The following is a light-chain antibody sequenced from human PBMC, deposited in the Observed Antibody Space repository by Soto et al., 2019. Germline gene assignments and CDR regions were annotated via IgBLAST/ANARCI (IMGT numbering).Light chain of an antibody. CDR3: QQRSNWPT. V-gene: IGKV3-11*01. CDR2: GAF. CDR1: PSVTNF. Sequence: PGERATLSCRARPSVTNFLAWYQQKPGQAPRLLIYGAFNRATGIPARFSGSGSGTDFTLTISSLEPEDFAVYYCQQRSNWPTFGQGTRLEI. J-gene: IGKJ5*01.